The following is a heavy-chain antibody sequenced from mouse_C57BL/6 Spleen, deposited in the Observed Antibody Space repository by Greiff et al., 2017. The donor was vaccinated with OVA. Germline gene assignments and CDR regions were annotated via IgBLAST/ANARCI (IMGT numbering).Heavy chain of an antibody. CDR2: IYPGSGST. V-gene: IGHV1-55*01. D-gene: IGHD2-1*01. CDR1: GYTFTSYW. Sequence: QVQLKQPGAELVKPGASVKMSCKASGYTFTSYWITWVKQRPGQGLAWIGDIYPGSGSTNYNEKFKRQATLTVDTSSSTAYMQLSSLTSEDSAVYYGARDGNYDYWGQGTTLTVSS. J-gene: IGHJ2*01. CDR3: ARDGNYDY.